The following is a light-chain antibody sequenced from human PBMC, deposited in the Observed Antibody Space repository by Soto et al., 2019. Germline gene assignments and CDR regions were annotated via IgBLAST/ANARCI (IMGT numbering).Light chain of an antibody. V-gene: IGLV2-14*01. CDR3: SSYTSATTYV. Sequence: QSALTQPASVSGSPVQSITISCTGTSSDVGAYNYDSWYQQYPGEAPKVIIYDVSHRPAGVSNRFSGSKSGNTASLTISGLQTQDEADDYCSSYTSATTYVFGTGTKVTVL. CDR2: DVS. CDR1: SSDVGAYNY. J-gene: IGLJ1*01.